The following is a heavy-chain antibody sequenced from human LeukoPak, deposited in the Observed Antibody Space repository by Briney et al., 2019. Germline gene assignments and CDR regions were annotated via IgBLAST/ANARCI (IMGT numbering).Heavy chain of an antibody. V-gene: IGHV1-46*01. Sequence: ASVKVSCQASGYTFTSYYMHWLRQAPAQGLEWMGIINPSGCSTRYAQKFQGRVTMTRDTSTSTVYMELSSLRSEDTAVYYCARDRGSKRVAYCGGDCYIGYFDLWGRGTLVTVSS. J-gene: IGHJ2*01. CDR2: INPSGCST. D-gene: IGHD2-21*02. CDR3: ARDRGSKRVAYCGGDCYIGYFDL. CDR1: GYTFTSYY.